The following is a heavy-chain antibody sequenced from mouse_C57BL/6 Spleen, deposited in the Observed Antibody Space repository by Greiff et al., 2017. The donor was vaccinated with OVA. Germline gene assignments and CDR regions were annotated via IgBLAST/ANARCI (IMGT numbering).Heavy chain of an antibody. CDR1: GYAFSSSW. V-gene: IGHV1-82*01. D-gene: IGHD2-4*01. J-gene: IGHJ2*01. CDR3: ARSDDYDEVGYFDY. Sequence: VQLQQSGPELVKPGASVKISCKASGYAFSSSWMNWVKQRPGKGLEWIGRIYPGDGDTNYNGKFKGKATLTADKSSSTAYMQLSSLTSEDSAVYFCARSDDYDEVGYFDYWGQGTTLTVSS. CDR2: IYPGDGDT.